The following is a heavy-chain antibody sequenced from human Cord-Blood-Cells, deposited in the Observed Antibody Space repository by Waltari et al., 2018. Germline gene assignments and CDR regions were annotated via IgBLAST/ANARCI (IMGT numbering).Heavy chain of an antibody. CDR2: IKQDGSEK. J-gene: IGHJ4*02. V-gene: IGHV3-7*01. CDR1: GFTVSSYW. Sequence: EVQLVESGGGLVQPGGSLRLSCAASGFTVSSYWMSWVRQAPGKGLEWVANIKQDGSEKYYVDSVKGRFTISRDNAKNSLYLQMNSLRAEDTAVYYCAREEEGRTFDYWGQGTLVTVSS. CDR3: AREEEGRTFDY.